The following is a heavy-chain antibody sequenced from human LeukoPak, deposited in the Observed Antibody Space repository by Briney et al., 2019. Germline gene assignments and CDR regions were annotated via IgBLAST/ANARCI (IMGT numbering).Heavy chain of an antibody. CDR1: GFTFSSYS. J-gene: IGHJ6*02. CDR3: ARGVGNYYYYMDV. Sequence: EGSLRLSCAASGFTFSSYSMNWVRQAPGKGLEWVSSISSSSGYIYYADSVKGRFTISRDNSKNTVDLQMNSLRAEDTAVYYCARGVGNYYYYMDVWGQGTTVTVSS. CDR2: ISSSSGYI. V-gene: IGHV3-21*01. D-gene: IGHD3-10*01.